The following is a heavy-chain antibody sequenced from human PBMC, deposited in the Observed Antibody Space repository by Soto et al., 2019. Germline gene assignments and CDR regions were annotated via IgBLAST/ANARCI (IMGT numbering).Heavy chain of an antibody. J-gene: IGHJ3*02. CDR1: GFTFSTYA. CDR2: LTPSGGET. D-gene: IGHD4-17*01. V-gene: IGHV3-23*01. CDR3: AHPRGYGVFDAYDI. Sequence: GGSLRLSCVASGFTFSTYAMSWVRQAPGKGLEWVSALTPSGGETYYADSVKGRFTISRDNSMNALYLQMNSPRIEDTALYYCAHPRGYGVFDAYDIWGQGTMVTVSS.